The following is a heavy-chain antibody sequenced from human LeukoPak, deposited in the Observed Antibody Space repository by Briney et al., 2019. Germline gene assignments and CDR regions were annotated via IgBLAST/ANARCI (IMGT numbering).Heavy chain of an antibody. D-gene: IGHD3-10*01. Sequence: ASVKVSCKASGFTFTSYYTHWVRQAPGQGLEWMGIINPSGGSTRNAQIFQGRVTMTRDTSTNTVYMELSSLRSEDTAVYYCARVTPDLWFGESKDAFDIWGQGTMVTVSS. CDR2: INPSGGST. CDR1: GFTFTSYY. J-gene: IGHJ3*02. V-gene: IGHV1-46*01. CDR3: ARVTPDLWFGESKDAFDI.